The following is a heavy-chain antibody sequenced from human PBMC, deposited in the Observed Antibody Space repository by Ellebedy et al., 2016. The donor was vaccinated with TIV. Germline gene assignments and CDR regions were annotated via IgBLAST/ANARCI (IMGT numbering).Heavy chain of an antibody. J-gene: IGHJ6*03. V-gene: IGHV3-33*01. CDR2: IWYDGHRK. CDR1: GFTFSTYG. CDR3: ARPDSEDNYMDV. Sequence: GESLKISXRASGFTFSTYGMHWVRQAPGKGLEWVAFIWYDGHRKYYADSVEGRFTISRDNARNTLYLQMNSLRGEDTAVYYCARPDSEDNYMDVWGKGTAVTVSS.